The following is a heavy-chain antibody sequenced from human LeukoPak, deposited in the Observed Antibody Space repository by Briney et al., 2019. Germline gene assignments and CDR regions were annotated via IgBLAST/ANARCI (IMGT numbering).Heavy chain of an antibody. D-gene: IGHD6-19*01. J-gene: IGHJ4*02. CDR2: ISGSGGST. V-gene: IGHV3-23*01. CDR1: GFAFSSYA. CDR3: AKGSYSSGWDS. Sequence: GGSLRLSCAASGFAFSSYAMSWVRQAPGKGLEWVSGISGSGGSTYYADSVKGRFIISRDNSKNTLYLQMNSLRAEDTAVYYCAKGSYSSGWDSWGQGTLVTVSS.